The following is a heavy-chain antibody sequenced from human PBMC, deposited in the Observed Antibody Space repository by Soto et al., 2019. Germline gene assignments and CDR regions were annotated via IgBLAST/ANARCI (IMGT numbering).Heavy chain of an antibody. V-gene: IGHV5-10-1*01. Sequence: GESLKISCKGSGYSFTSYWISWVRQMPGKGLEWMGRIDPSDSYTNYSPSFQGHVTISADKSISTAYLQWSSLKASDTAMYYCARRRYYDSSGYPDHYYYYGMDVCGQRTTVTVSS. J-gene: IGHJ6*02. CDR2: IDPSDSYT. CDR1: GYSFTSYW. CDR3: ARRRYYDSSGYPDHYYYYGMDV. D-gene: IGHD3-22*01.